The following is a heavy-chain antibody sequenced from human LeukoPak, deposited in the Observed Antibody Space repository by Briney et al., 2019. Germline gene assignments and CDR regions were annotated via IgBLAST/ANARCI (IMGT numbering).Heavy chain of an antibody. CDR2: IYYSGST. CDR3: ARALRYNNGYRYFDY. Sequence: SETLSLTCTVSGGSISSSSYYWGWIRQPPGKGLEWIGSIYYSGSTYYNPSLKSRVAISVDTSKNQFSLKLSSVTAADTAVYYCARALRYNNGYRYFDYWGRGTLVTVSS. V-gene: IGHV4-39*07. D-gene: IGHD5-24*01. J-gene: IGHJ4*02. CDR1: GGSISSSSYY.